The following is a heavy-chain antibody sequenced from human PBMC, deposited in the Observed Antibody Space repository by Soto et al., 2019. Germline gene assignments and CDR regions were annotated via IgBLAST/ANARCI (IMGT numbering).Heavy chain of an antibody. J-gene: IGHJ4*02. CDR3: ARSYYKILTGYYT. Sequence: PSETLSLTCVVSDGAFTGYSWGWVRQAPGKGLEWLGEISYRGGTTYDTSLTSRLTISGDTSKGQFSLTLTSVTAADTAVYFCARSYYKILTGYYTWGQGTVVTVSS. V-gene: IGHV4-34*01. D-gene: IGHD3-9*01. CDR2: ISYRGGT. CDR1: DGAFTGYS.